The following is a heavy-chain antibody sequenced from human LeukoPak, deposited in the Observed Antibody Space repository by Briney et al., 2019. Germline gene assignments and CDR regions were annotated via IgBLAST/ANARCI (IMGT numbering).Heavy chain of an antibody. J-gene: IGHJ4*01. CDR2: IYHSGST. CDR1: GYSISSGYY. D-gene: IGHD6-19*01. Sequence: SETLSLTCAVSGYSISSGYYWGWIRQPPGKGLEWIGSIYHSGSTYYNPSLKSRVTISVDTSKNQSSLKLSSVTAADTAVYYCATFSGWYGFDYWGQGTLVTVSS. V-gene: IGHV4-38-2*01. CDR3: ATFSGWYGFDY.